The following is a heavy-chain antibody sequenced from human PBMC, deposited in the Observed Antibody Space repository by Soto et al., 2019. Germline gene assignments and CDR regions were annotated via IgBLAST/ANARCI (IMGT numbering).Heavy chain of an antibody. CDR1: GFTFSGFW. CDR2: INGDGSVT. D-gene: IGHD6-19*01. Sequence: EVQLVESGGGLVQPGGSLRLSCTASGFTFSGFWMHWVRQAPGKGLVWVSRINGDGSVTNYADSVKGRFTISRDNAKNTLYLQMNSLRVEDTAVYHCVRVKETSGWGAFDYWGQGTLVTVSS. J-gene: IGHJ4*02. CDR3: VRVKETSGWGAFDY. V-gene: IGHV3-74*01.